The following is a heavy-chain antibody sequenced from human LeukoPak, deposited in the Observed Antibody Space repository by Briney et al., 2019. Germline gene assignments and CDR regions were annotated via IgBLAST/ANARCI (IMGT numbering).Heavy chain of an antibody. CDR2: ICSSGST. J-gene: IGHJ4*02. CDR1: GGSISSSSYY. V-gene: IGHV4-39*01. CDR3: ARHFLYDFWSGYPEVFDY. D-gene: IGHD3-3*01. Sequence: SETLSLTCTVSGGSISSSSYYWGWIRPPPGQGLEWFGSICSSGSTYYNPSLKSRVTISVDTSKNQFSLKLSSVTAADTAVYYCARHFLYDFWSGYPEVFDYWGQGTLVTVSS.